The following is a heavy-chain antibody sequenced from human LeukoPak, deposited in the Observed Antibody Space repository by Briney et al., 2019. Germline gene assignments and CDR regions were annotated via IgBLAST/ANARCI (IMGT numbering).Heavy chain of an antibody. Sequence: PSETLSLTCTVSGYSISSGYYWGWIRQPPGKGLEWIGSIYHSGSTYYNPSLKSRVTISVDTSKNQFSLKLSSVTAADTAVYYCARVMVGATDYFDYWGQGTLVTVSS. V-gene: IGHV4-38-2*02. CDR3: ARVMVGATDYFDY. CDR2: IYHSGST. CDR1: GYSISSGYY. J-gene: IGHJ4*02. D-gene: IGHD1-26*01.